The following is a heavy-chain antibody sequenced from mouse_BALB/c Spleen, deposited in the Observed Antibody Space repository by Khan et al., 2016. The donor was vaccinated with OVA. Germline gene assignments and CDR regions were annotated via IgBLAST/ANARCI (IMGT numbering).Heavy chain of an antibody. V-gene: IGHV1S41*01. CDR1: GYTFTSYW. D-gene: IGHD1-1*01. CDR3: ARENYYGRSCYAMDY. CDR2: IGPGSSNT. Sequence: DLVKPGTSVKLYCKASGYTFTSYWINWIKQRPGQGLEWIGRIGPGSSNTYYNEMFKGKAALTVDTSSSPAYIQLSSLSSEDSAVYFCARENYYGRSCYAMDYGGQGTSVTVSS. J-gene: IGHJ4*01.